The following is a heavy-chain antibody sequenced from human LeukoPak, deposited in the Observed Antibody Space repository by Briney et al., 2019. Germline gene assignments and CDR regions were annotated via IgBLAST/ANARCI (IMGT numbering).Heavy chain of an antibody. J-gene: IGHJ4*02. CDR1: GDSVSSNSAA. CDR3: ARVRITGTAGPGYFDY. Sequence: SQTLSLTSAISGDSVSSNSAAWNWIRQSPSRGLEWLGRTYYRSKWYNDYAVSVKSRTTINPDTSKNQFSLQLNSVTPEDTAVYYCARVRITGTAGPGYFDYWGQGTLVTVSS. CDR2: TYYRSKWYN. V-gene: IGHV6-1*01. D-gene: IGHD1-7*01.